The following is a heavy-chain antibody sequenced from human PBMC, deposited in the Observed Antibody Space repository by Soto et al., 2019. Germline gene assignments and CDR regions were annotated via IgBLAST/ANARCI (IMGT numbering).Heavy chain of an antibody. D-gene: IGHD4-4*01. CDR3: AKAAHMTTSLLLDY. CDR2: IGSSGNKT. J-gene: IGHJ4*02. CDR1: GFAFSDYA. V-gene: IGHV3-23*01. Sequence: GGSLRLSCAASGFAFSDYAMSWVRQAPGKGLEWVSTIGSSGNKTYYADSVKGRFTISRDNSKNTLYLQMSSLRAEDTAMYFCAKAAHMTTSLLLDYWGQGTQVTVSS.